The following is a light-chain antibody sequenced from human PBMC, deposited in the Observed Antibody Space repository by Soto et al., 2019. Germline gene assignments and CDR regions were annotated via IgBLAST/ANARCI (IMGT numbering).Light chain of an antibody. CDR2: GAS. CDR3: QQYGSSPGT. Sequence: EIVLTQSPGTLSLSPGERATLSCRASQSVSSSYLAWYQQKPGQTPRLLIYGASSRATGIPDRFSGRGSGTDFTLTITRLEPEDFAVYYCQQYGSSPGTFGQATKVEIK. CDR1: QSVSSSY. V-gene: IGKV3-20*01. J-gene: IGKJ1*01.